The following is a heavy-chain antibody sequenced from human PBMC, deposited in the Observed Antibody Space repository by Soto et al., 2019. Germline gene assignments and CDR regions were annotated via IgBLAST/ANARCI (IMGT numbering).Heavy chain of an antibody. CDR1: GFPFSTYN. J-gene: IGHJ3*02. V-gene: IGHV3-48*01. Sequence: PGGSLRLSCAAFGFPFSTYNMNWVRQVPGKGLEWVSYISSSSSTIYYADSVKGRFTISRDNAKNSLYLQMNSLRPEDTAVYYCVRAPSSGWYGGDAFDIWGQGTMVTVSS. CDR2: ISSSSSTI. D-gene: IGHD6-19*01. CDR3: VRAPSSGWYGGDAFDI.